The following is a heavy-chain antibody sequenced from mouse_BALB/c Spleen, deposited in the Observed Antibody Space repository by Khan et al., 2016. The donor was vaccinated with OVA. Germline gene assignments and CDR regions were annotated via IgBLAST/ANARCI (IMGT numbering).Heavy chain of an antibody. Sequence: EVELVESGGGLVKPGGSLKLSCAASGFTFSDYYMYWVRQTPEKRLEWVATISDGGTSTYYPDSVKGRFTISRDNAKKSLYLQMSRLKSEDTAIFYCVRAGYGAFAYWGQGTLVTVSA. CDR3: VRAGYGAFAY. CDR2: ISDGGTST. V-gene: IGHV5-4*02. J-gene: IGHJ3*01. CDR1: GFTFSDYY. D-gene: IGHD1-1*02.